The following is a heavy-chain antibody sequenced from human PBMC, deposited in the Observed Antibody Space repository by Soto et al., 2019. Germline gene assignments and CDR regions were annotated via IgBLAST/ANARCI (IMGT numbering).Heavy chain of an antibody. V-gene: IGHV4-34*01. CDR3: ASVAETGTPLRGPYYYYGMDV. Sequence: PSETLSLTCAVYGGSFSGFSWNWIRQLPGKGLEWIGEINHSGTSNYNPSLKSRVTMLPDTSKNHFSLKLTSVTAADTAVYYCASVAETGTPLRGPYYYYGMDVWGQGTTVTVSS. CDR1: GGSFSGFS. J-gene: IGHJ6*02. D-gene: IGHD1-1*01. CDR2: INHSGTS.